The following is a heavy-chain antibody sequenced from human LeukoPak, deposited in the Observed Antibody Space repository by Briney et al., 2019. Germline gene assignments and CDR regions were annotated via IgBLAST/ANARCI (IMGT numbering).Heavy chain of an antibody. CDR1: GVSISSYY. V-gene: IGHV4-59*01. CDR2: IYYSGST. Sequence: PSETLSLTCTVSGVSISSYYWSWVRQPPGKGLEYIGYIYYSGSTNYNPSLKSRVTISVDTSKNQFSLKLSSVTAADTAVYYCARSSHYSNYYYYYMDGWGKGTTVTVSS. J-gene: IGHJ6*03. CDR3: ARSSHYSNYYYYYMDG. D-gene: IGHD4-11*01.